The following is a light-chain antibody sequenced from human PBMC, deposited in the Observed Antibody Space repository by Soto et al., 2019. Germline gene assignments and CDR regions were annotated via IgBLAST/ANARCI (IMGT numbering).Light chain of an antibody. V-gene: IGKV3-20*01. J-gene: IGKJ5*01. CDR1: QSVSSTS. CDR3: QHYGAAPIT. CDR2: GAS. Sequence: EIVLTQSPGTLSLTPGERVTILGLASQSVSSTSLAWYQQKPGQAPRLLIYGASSRATGIADKFSGSGSGTDFTLTISRLEPADFALYYCQHYGAAPITFGQGTRLEI.